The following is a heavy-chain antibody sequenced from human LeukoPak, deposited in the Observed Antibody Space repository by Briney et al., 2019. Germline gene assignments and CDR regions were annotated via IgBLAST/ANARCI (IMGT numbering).Heavy chain of an antibody. J-gene: IGHJ6*02. CDR2: MNPNSGNT. CDR3: ARGEAAAGLYYYYGMDV. D-gene: IGHD6-13*01. CDR1: GYTFTSYD. V-gene: IGHV1-8*01. Sequence: GASVKVSCKASGYTFTSYDINWVRQATGQGLEWMGWMNPNSGNTGYGQKFQGRVTMTRNTSISTAYMELSSLRSEDTAVYYCARGEAAAGLYYYYGMDVWGQGTTVTVSS.